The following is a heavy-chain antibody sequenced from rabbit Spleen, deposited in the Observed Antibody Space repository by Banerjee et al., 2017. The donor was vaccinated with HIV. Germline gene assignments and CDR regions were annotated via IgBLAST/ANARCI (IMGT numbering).Heavy chain of an antibody. CDR3: ARGSATMTMVITGYYLSL. J-gene: IGHJ4*01. CDR1: GFSFSSGYD. V-gene: IGHV1S45*01. D-gene: IGHD2-1*01. Sequence: QEQLEESGGGLVKPEGSLTLTCKASGFSFSSGYDMCWVRQAPGKGLEWIACIYGGDGISTAYASWAKGRFTVSKTSSTTVTLQMTSLTAADTATYFCARGSATMTMVITGYYLSLWGQGTLVTVS. CDR2: IYGGDGIST.